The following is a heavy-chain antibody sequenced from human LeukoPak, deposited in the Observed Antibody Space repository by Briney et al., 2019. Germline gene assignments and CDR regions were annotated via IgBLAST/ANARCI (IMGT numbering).Heavy chain of an antibody. CDR3: ARASEDYYGSGRTYNWFDP. CDR2: IHYTGST. D-gene: IGHD3-10*01. V-gene: IGHV4-59*12. Sequence: PSETLSLTCTVSGGSISGYYWSWIRQPPGKGLEWIGFIHYTGSTSYNPSLRSRVTISVDRSKNQFSLKLSSVTAADTAVYYCARASEDYYGSGRTYNWFDPWGQGTLVTVSS. J-gene: IGHJ5*02. CDR1: GGSISGYY.